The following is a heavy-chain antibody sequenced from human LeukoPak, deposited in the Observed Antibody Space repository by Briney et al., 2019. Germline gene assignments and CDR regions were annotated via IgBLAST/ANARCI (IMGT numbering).Heavy chain of an antibody. CDR3: ARGIVVKPSANWFDP. D-gene: IGHD2-2*01. V-gene: IGHV1-3*01. CDR2: INADDGNI. Sequence: ASVKVSCKTSGYIFTTYAIHWVRQAPGRGLEWMGLINADDGNIRYSQRFQGRVTITRDTSANTAYMELSSLRFEDTAVYYCARGIVVKPSANWFDPWGQGTPVTVSS. J-gene: IGHJ5*02. CDR1: GYIFTTYA.